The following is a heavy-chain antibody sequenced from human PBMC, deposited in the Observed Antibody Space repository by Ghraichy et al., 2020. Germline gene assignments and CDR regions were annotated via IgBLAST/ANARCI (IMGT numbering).Heavy chain of an antibody. D-gene: IGHD4-11*01. CDR1: GYTFTSYY. CDR2: INPSGGST. J-gene: IGHJ6*02. CDR3: ATDSDYSNPSPYGMDV. Sequence: ASVKVSCKASGYTFTSYYMHWVRQAPGQGLEWMGIINPSGGSTSYAQKFQGRVTMTRDTSTSTVYMELSSLRSEDTAVYYCATDSDYSNPSPYGMDVWGQGTTVTVSS. V-gene: IGHV1-46*01.